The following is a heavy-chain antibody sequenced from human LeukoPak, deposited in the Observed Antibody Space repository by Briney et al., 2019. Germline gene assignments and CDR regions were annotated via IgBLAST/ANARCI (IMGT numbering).Heavy chain of an antibody. D-gene: IGHD3-16*02. V-gene: IGHV7-4-1*02. CDR3: ARAFQSLGGLSLPDY. J-gene: IGHJ4*02. Sequence: GASVKVSCKASGYSFTNYAMNWVRQAPGQGLEWMGWIHPSTGNPTYAQGFTGRVFFSLDTPVSTTYLQISSLKGEDTAVYFCARAFQSLGGLSLPDYWGQGTILTVSS. CDR1: GYSFTNYA. CDR2: IHPSTGNP.